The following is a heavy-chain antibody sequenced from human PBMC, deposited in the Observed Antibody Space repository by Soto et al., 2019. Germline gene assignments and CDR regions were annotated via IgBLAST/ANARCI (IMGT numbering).Heavy chain of an antibody. CDR2: ISAVSDYI. J-gene: IGHJ4*02. V-gene: IGHV3-21*06. D-gene: IGHD3-10*01. CDR1: GITFNYYT. Sequence: ESGGGLVNPGGSLRLSCAASGITFNYYTVHWVRRAPGKGLEWVSSISAVSDYIRYADSVKGRFTISRDNAKTSVYLQMKSLTAEDTAVYYCARDGVHNYTEYYFDYWGQGTLVTVSS. CDR3: ARDGVHNYTEYYFDY.